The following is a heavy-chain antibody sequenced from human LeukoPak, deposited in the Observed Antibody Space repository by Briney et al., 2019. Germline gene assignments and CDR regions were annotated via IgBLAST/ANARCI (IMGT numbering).Heavy chain of an antibody. J-gene: IGHJ6*02. V-gene: IGHV1-69*01. D-gene: IGHD2-15*01. Sequence: SVKVSCKASGGTFSSYAISWVRQAPGQGLEWMGGIIPIFGTANYAQKFQGRVTITADESTSTAYMELSSLRSEDTAVYYCAKDRSRCSDGTCYLFGMDVWGQGTTVTVSS. CDR3: AKDRSRCSDGTCYLFGMDV. CDR1: GGTFSSYA. CDR2: IIPIFGTA.